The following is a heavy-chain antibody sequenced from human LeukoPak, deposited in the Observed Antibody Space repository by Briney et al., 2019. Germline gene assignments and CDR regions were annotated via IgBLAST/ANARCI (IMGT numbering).Heavy chain of an antibody. CDR2: IYPGDSDT. D-gene: IGHD3-10*01. J-gene: IGHJ4*02. V-gene: IGHV5-51*01. CDR1: GYSFTSYW. Sequence: GESLKISCKGSGYSFTSYWNGWVRQMPGKGLEWMGIIYPGDSDTRYSPSFQGQVTISADKSISTAYLQWSSLKASDTAMYYCASSEGYYGSGSYYKSWGQGTLVTVSS. CDR3: ASSEGYYGSGSYYKS.